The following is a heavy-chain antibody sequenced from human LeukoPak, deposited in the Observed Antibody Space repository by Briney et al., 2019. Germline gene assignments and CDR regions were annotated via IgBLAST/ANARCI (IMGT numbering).Heavy chain of an antibody. D-gene: IGHD1-26*01. CDR1: GFTFSSYA. CDR3: ARGGSGSYYYYYYYMDV. J-gene: IGHJ6*03. Sequence: GGSLRLSCAASGFTFSSYAIHWVRQAPGKGLEWVAITSYDGSNKYYADSVKGRFTISRDNSKNTLYLQMNSLRAEDTAVYYCARGGSGSYYYYYYYMDVWGKGPRSPSP. V-gene: IGHV3-30-3*01. CDR2: TSYDGSNK.